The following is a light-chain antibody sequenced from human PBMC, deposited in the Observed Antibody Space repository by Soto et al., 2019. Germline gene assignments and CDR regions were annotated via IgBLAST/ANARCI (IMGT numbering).Light chain of an antibody. V-gene: IGKV2-30*01. CDR2: KVS. Sequence: VLTQSPLSLPVTVGQPASISCRSSLSLVFSDGITYLSWFHQRPGQSQRRLIYKVSNRDSGVPDRFSGSASVTDFTLKISRVEADDDGIYYCMRDIHCHPYTFGQGNKLDLK. J-gene: IGKJ2*01. CDR1: LSLVFSDGITY. CDR3: MRDIHCHPYT.